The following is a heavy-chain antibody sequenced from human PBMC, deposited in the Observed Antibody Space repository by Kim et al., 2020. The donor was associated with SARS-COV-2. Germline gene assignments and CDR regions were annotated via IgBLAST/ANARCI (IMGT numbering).Heavy chain of an antibody. CDR3: ASLDFWSGFDY. J-gene: IGHJ4*02. CDR2: ISSDGSDK. Sequence: GWSLRLSCAASGFTFSSYTMHWVRQAPGRGLEWVALISSDGSDKFYTDSVKGRFTISRDNSKNTLYLQMNSLRAEDTAVYFCASLDFWSGFDYWGQGTLV. CDR1: GFTFSSYT. V-gene: IGHV3-30*04. D-gene: IGHD3-3*01.